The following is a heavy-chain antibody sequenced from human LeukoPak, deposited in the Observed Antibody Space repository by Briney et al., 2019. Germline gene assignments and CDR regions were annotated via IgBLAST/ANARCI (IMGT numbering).Heavy chain of an antibody. V-gene: IGHV4-30-2*01. CDR3: ETRDSSSWYGKYFQH. CDR1: GGSISSGGYY. CDR2: IYHSGST. Sequence: SQTLSLTCTVSGGSISSGGYYWSWIRQPPGKGLEWIGYIYHSGSTYYNPSLKSRVTISVDTSKNQFSLKLSSVTAADRAVYYCETRDSSSWYGKYFQHWGQGTLVTVSS. J-gene: IGHJ1*01. D-gene: IGHD6-13*01.